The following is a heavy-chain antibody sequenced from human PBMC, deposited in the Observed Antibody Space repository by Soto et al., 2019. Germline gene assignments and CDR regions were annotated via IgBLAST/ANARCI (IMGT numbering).Heavy chain of an antibody. CDR2: INPSGGST. D-gene: IGHD3-3*01. Sequence: ASVKVSCKASGYTFTSYYMHWVRQAPGQGLEWMGIINPSGGSTSYAQKFQGRVTMTRDTSTSTVYMELSSLRSEDTAVYYCARGLRFLEWLSRPWLNWFDPWGQGTLVTVSS. V-gene: IGHV1-46*01. J-gene: IGHJ5*02. CDR1: GYTFTSYY. CDR3: ARGLRFLEWLSRPWLNWFDP.